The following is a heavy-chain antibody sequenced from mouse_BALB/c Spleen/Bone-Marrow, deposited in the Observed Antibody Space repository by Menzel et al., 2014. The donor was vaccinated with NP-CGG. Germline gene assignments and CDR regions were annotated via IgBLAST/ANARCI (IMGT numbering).Heavy chain of an antibody. J-gene: IGHJ3*01. Sequence: QVQLQQSGAELVKPGASVKLSCKASGYTLTSYYMYWVKQRPGQGLEWIGEINPSNGGTNFNEKFKSKATLTEDKSSSTVYMRLSSVSSEDSAVYYFTREGDSPFAYWGQGTLVTVSA. D-gene: IGHD2-13*01. CDR3: TREGDSPFAY. CDR1: GYTLTSYY. V-gene: IGHV1-53*01. CDR2: INPSNGGT.